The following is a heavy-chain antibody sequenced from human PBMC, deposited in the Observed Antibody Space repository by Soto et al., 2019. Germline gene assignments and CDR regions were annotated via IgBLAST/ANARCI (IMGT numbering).Heavy chain of an antibody. CDR3: ARGSYHLPTF. V-gene: IGHV4-4*02. D-gene: IGHD3-16*01. Sequence: VQLQESGPGLVKPSGTLSLTCAVSGGLITSASLWSWVRQSPGKGLEWIGEIFHSGSTNYSPSLKSRVTISVDKSKNHFSLNLYSVSAADTAVYYCARGSYHLPTFWGQGTLVTVSS. CDR1: GGLITSASL. J-gene: IGHJ4*02. CDR2: IFHSGST.